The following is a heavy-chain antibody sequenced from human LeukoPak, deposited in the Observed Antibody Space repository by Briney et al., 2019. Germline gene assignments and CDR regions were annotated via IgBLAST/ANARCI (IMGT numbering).Heavy chain of an antibody. CDR3: ATHPLVTATPDTGPDSRKDY. V-gene: IGHV3-48*03. Sequence: GGSLRLSCTASGLTFSRYEMNWVRQAPGKGLQWISYISSGRGSTIYYTESVKGRFTISRDNPKNLLYLQMTSLRAEDTAVYYSATHPLVTATPDTGPDSRKDYWGQGTLVTVSS. CDR1: GLTFSRYE. D-gene: IGHD1-14*01. CDR2: ISSGRGSTI. J-gene: IGHJ4*02.